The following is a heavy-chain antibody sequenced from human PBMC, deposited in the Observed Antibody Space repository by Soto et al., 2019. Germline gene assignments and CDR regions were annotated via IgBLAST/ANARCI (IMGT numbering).Heavy chain of an antibody. D-gene: IGHD3-16*01. CDR2: ISGSGGST. V-gene: IGHV3-23*01. Sequence: EVQLLESGGGLVQPGGSLRLSCAASGFTFSSYAMGWVRQAPGKGLEWVSAISGSGGSTYYADSVKGRFTISRDNSKNTLYLQMNSLRAEDTAVYYCAKDLTACLYYFGYWGQGTLVTVSS. CDR1: GFTFSSYA. CDR3: AKDLTACLYYFGY. J-gene: IGHJ4*02.